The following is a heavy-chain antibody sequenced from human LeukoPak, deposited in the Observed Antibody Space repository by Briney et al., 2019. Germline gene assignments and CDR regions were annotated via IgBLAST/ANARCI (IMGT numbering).Heavy chain of an antibody. Sequence: GGSLRLSCAASGFTFSSYAMHWVRQAPGKGLEWVAVISYDGSNKYYADSVKGRFTIPRDNSKNTLYLQMNSLRAEDTAVYYCARAGGGKGGAFDIWGQGTMVTVSS. V-gene: IGHV3-30*04. D-gene: IGHD3-16*01. CDR3: ARAGGGKGGAFDI. CDR1: GFTFSSYA. CDR2: ISYDGSNK. J-gene: IGHJ3*02.